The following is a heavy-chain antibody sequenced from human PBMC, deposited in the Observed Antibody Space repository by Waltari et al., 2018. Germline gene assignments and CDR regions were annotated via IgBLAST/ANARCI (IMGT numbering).Heavy chain of an antibody. D-gene: IGHD3-22*01. J-gene: IGHJ4*02. CDR2: LRNTGST. CDR1: GDFPSDDH. V-gene: IGHV4-59*08. CDR3: ARLPTKYYDSLGWGFFDQ. Sequence: HVQLQESGPGLVKPSETLSLTCTVSGDFPSDDHWTWIRQAPGKGLEWIAYLRNTGSTKRTPSLESRVTIAADTSKKQFTLRLTSVTAADTAVYYCARLPTKYYDSLGWGFFDQWGQGILVTVSS.